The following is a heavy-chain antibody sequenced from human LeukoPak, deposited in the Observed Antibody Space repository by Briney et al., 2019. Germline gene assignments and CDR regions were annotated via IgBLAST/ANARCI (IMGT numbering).Heavy chain of an antibody. CDR2: ISINGCST. V-gene: IGHV3-64*01. CDR3: ARGYCSSTSCYSTAIDY. Sequence: GGSLRLSCAASGFTFKSYAMHCVRQAPGKGLEYVLAISINGCSTYYANSLKGRFTISRYNSKNTLYLQMGSLRAEDMAVYYCARGYCSSTSCYSTAIDYWGQGTLVTVSS. CDR1: GFTFKSYA. D-gene: IGHD2-2*01. J-gene: IGHJ4*02.